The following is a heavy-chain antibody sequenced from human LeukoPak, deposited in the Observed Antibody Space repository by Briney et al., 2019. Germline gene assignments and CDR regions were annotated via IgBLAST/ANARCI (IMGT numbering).Heavy chain of an antibody. V-gene: IGHV3-7*01. D-gene: IGHD2-8*01. J-gene: IGHJ4*02. Sequence: GGSLRLSCAASGFTFSSYSMNWVRQAPGKGLEWVANIKQDGSEKYYVDSVKGRFTISRDNAKNSLYLQMNSLRAEDTAVYYCARHVWRYYFDYWGQGTLVTVSS. CDR1: GFTFSSYS. CDR2: IKQDGSEK. CDR3: ARHVWRYYFDY.